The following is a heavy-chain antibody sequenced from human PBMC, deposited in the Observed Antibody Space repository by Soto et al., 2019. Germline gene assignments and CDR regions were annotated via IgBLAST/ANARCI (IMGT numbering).Heavy chain of an antibody. CDR1: GFTFSSYG. J-gene: IGHJ4*02. D-gene: IGHD2-21*02. CDR2: IWYDGSNK. Sequence: QVQLVESGGGVVQPGRSLRLSCAASGFTFSSYGMHWVRQAPGKGLEWVAVIWYDGSNKYYADSVKGRFTISRDNSKNTLYLQMNSLGAEDTAVYYCAKLTGDSWGYFDSWGQGTLVTVSS. CDR3: AKLTGDSWGYFDS. V-gene: IGHV3-33*06.